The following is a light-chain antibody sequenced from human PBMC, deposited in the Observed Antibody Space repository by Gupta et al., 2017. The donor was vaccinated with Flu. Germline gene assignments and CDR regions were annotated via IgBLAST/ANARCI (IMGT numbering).Light chain of an antibody. V-gene: IGKV1-5*03. CDR1: QSVDVW. CDR3: QQYRSYPWT. Sequence: DLPITQSPSTLSASIGDRITITCRASQSVDVWLAWFQKKPGKAPKSLIYRSSILESGVPSRFSASGSETEFTLTISSLQPDDFASYYCQQYRSYPWTFGQGTKVEIK. CDR2: RSS. J-gene: IGKJ1*01.